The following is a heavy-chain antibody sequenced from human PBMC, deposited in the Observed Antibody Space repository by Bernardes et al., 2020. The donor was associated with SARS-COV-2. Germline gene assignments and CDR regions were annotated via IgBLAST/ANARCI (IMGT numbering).Heavy chain of an antibody. CDR1: GFTFSDYY. CDR2: SSGNGDSYNT. J-gene: IGHJ6*02. D-gene: IGHD6-19*01. V-gene: IGHV3-72*01. CDR3: ARDQWRPDYYYGLDV. Sequence: GGTLSLSCAASGFTFSDYYLDWVRQAPGKGLEWVGCSSGNGDSYNTEYAATVKGRFTISRDDSKNSVYLQMNSLKTEDTAVYYCARDQWRPDYYYGLDVWSPGTKVTVS.